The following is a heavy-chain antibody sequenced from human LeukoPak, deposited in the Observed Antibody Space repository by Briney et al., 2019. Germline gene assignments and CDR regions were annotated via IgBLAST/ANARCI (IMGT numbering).Heavy chain of an antibody. Sequence: GGSLRLSCAASGFTFSSYDMHWVRQATGKGLEWVSAIGTAGDTYYPGSVKGRFTISRENAKNSLYLQMNSLRAGDTAVYYCARFAARDDAFDIWGQGTMVTVSS. CDR1: GFTFSSYD. V-gene: IGHV3-13*01. CDR3: ARFAARDDAFDI. CDR2: IGTAGDT. J-gene: IGHJ3*02. D-gene: IGHD6-25*01.